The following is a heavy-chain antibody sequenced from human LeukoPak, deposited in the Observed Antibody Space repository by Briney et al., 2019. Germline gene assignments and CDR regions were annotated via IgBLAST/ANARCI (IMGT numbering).Heavy chain of an antibody. CDR1: GGTFSSHA. J-gene: IGHJ6*03. V-gene: IGHV1-69*05. Sequence: GSSVKVSCTASGGTFSSHAISWVRQAPGQGLEWMGRIIPIFGTANYAQKFQGRVTITTDESTSTAYMELSSLRSEDTAVYYCARGLTGTTNYGYYYMDVWGKGTTVTVSS. CDR3: ARGLTGTTNYGYYYMDV. D-gene: IGHD1-1*01. CDR2: IIPIFGTA.